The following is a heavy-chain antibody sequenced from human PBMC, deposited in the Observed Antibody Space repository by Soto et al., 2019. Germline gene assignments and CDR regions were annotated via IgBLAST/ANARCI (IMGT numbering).Heavy chain of an antibody. CDR2: INAGNGNT. CDR3: ARGLTELLGGVAFDI. V-gene: IGHV1-3*01. CDR1: GYTFTSYA. D-gene: IGHD1-26*01. Sequence: ASVKVSCKASGYTFTSYAMHWVRQAPGQRLEWMGWINAGNGNTKYSQKFQGRVTITRDTSASTAYMELSSLRSEDTAVYYCARGLTELLGGVAFDIWGKGKMVTVPS. J-gene: IGHJ3*02.